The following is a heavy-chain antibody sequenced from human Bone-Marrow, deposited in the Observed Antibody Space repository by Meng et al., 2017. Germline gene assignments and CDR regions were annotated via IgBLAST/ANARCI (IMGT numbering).Heavy chain of an antibody. CDR3: ARGPTTMAHDFDY. Sequence: QGPPEESGSSLVTPSGTLSLTCGVSNGSISSGDWWTWVRQTPGKRLEWIGEINHSGSTNYNPSLESRATISVDTSQNNLSLKLSSVTAADSDVYYCARGPTTMAHDFDYWGQGTLVTVSS. CDR1: NGSISSGDW. V-gene: IGHV4-4*02. CDR2: INHSGST. J-gene: IGHJ4*02. D-gene: IGHD4-11*01.